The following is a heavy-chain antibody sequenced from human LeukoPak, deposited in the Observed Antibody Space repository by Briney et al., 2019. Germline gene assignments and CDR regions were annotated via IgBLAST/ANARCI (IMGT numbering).Heavy chain of an antibody. CDR2: LDPEDGET. CDR3: VTCTRLDSRIALKFDH. J-gene: IGHJ4*02. CDR1: GYTFTDHF. D-gene: IGHD6-13*01. Sequence: ASVKISCKVSGYTFTDHFMHWIKQAPGKGLEWVGRLDPEDGETLYAEKFQGRVTITADTSTDTAYMELSSLIPDDTAMYHCVTCTRLDSRIALKFDHWGQGTLVSVSS. V-gene: IGHV1-69-2*01.